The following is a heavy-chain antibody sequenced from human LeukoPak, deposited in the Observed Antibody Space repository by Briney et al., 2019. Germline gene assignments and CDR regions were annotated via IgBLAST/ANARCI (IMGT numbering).Heavy chain of an antibody. CDR2: ISGSGGST. D-gene: IGHD3-22*01. Sequence: HSGGSLRLSCAASGFTFSSYAMSWVRQAPGKGLEWVSAISGSGGSTYYADSVKGRFTISRDNSKNTLYLQMNSLRAEDTAVYYCAKDAGSGYYYISVNYFDYWGQGTLVTVSS. CDR1: GFTFSSYA. V-gene: IGHV3-23*01. J-gene: IGHJ4*02. CDR3: AKDAGSGYYYISVNYFDY.